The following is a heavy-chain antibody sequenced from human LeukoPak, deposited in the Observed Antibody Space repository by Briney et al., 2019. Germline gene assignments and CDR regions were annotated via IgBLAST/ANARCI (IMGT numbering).Heavy chain of an antibody. V-gene: IGHV4-30-2*01. CDR2: IYHSGST. CDR1: GGAISSGGYY. J-gene: IGHJ4*02. CDR3: ARDGRIFSDFWSGYFDC. Sequence: PSETLSLTCTVSGGAISSGGYYWSWIRQPPGRGLEWLGYIYHSGSTYSNPSLKSRVTISVDRPKNQFSLKLSSVTAADTAVYYCARDGRIFSDFWSGYFDCWGQGTLVTVSS. D-gene: IGHD3-3*01.